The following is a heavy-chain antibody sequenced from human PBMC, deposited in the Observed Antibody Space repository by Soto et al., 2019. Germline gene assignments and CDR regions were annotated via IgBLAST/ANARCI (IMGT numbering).Heavy chain of an antibody. CDR2: IHYSGDT. J-gene: IGHJ4*02. D-gene: IGHD6-25*01. Sequence: SETLSLTCTVSGGSISSSSYYWSWIRQSPGKGLEWIGYIHYSGDTNYNPALKSRVTMSVDTSKNQFSLNLSSVTAADTAVYYCARHLSSGGGANDYWGQGTLVTVSS. CDR1: GGSISSSSYY. V-gene: IGHV4-61*05. CDR3: ARHLSSGGGANDY.